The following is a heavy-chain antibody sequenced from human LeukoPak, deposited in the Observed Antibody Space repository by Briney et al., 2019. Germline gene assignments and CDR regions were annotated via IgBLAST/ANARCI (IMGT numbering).Heavy chain of an antibody. Sequence: GESLKISCKGSGYSFTSYWIGWVRQMPGKRLEWMGIIYPGDSDTRYSPSFQGQVTISADKSISTAYLQWSSLKASDTAMYYCARRDITMVRGVINNAFDIWGQGTMVTVSS. V-gene: IGHV5-51*01. CDR1: GYSFTSYW. CDR2: IYPGDSDT. J-gene: IGHJ3*02. CDR3: ARRDITMVRGVINNAFDI. D-gene: IGHD3-10*01.